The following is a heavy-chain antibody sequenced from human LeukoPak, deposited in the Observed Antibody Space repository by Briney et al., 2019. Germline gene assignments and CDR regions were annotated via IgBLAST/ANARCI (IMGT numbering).Heavy chain of an antibody. CDR3: ARSGGGTYFDN. CDR2: IWADGSNT. Sequence: GRSLRLSCAASGFIFSTYGMHWVRQAPGNGLEWVAVIWADGSNTDYADSVKGRFTISKDNSKNTLYLQMNSLRAEDTAVYYCARSGGGTYFDNWGQGTLVTVSS. CDR1: GFIFSTYG. V-gene: IGHV3-33*01. D-gene: IGHD2-15*01. J-gene: IGHJ4*02.